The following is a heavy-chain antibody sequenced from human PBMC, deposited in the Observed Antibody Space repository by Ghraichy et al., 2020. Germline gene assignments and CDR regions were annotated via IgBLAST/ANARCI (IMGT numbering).Heavy chain of an antibody. J-gene: IGHJ5*02. CDR1: GGSFSGYY. Sequence: SETLSLTCAVYGGSFSGYYWSWIRQPPGKGLEWIGEINHSGSTNYNPSLKSRVTISVDTSKNQFSLKLSSVTAADTAVYYCAMFFRSPPDSGWFDPWGQGTLVTVSS. D-gene: IGHD3-22*01. CDR3: AMFFRSPPDSGWFDP. V-gene: IGHV4-34*01. CDR2: INHSGST.